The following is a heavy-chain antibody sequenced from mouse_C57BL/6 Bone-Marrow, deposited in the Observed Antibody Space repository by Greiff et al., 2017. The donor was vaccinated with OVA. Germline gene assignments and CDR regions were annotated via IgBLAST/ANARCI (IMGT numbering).Heavy chain of an antibody. CDR1: GFTFSSYG. J-gene: IGHJ3*01. CDR2: ISSGGSYT. V-gene: IGHV5-6*01. D-gene: IGHD4-1*01. CDR3: AGQLGGAWFAY. Sequence: EVKLMESGGDLVKPGGSLKLSCAASGFTFSSYGMSWVRQTPDKRLEWVATISSGGSYTYYPDSVKGRFTISRDNAKNTRYLQMSSLKSEDTAMYYCAGQLGGAWFAYWGQGTLVTVSA.